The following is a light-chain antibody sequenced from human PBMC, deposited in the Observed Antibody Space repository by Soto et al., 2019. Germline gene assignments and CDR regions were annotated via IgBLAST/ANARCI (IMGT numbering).Light chain of an antibody. CDR2: SHD. CDR3: AAWDDSLSAWV. CDR1: RSNVGRNS. V-gene: IGLV1-44*01. Sequence: QSVVTQPPSASQTPGQRVTISCSGSRSNVGRNSVSWYQHVPGTAPKLLIYSHDQRPSGVPDRISASRSGTAASLAISGLRSEDEAFYYCAAWDDSLSAWVFGGGTQLTVL. J-gene: IGLJ3*02.